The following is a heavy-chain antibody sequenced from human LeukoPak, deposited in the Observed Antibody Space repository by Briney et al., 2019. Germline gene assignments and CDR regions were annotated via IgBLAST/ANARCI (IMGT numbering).Heavy chain of an antibody. Sequence: SETLSLTCTVSGDSISSSYWNWVRQPPGKGLEWIGYIYYTGSTNYNPSLRSRVTISVDTSKNQVSLMLSSVTAADTAVYYCSRGRAAAFDVWGQGTMVTVSS. V-gene: IGHV4-59*01. J-gene: IGHJ3*01. CDR3: SRGRAAAFDV. CDR1: GDSISSSY. CDR2: IYYTGST. D-gene: IGHD5-12*01.